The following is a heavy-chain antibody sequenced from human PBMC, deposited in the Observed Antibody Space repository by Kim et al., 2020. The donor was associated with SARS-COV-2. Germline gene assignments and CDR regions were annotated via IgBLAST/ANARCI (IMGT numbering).Heavy chain of an antibody. CDR3: ARDLYDYVWGSYRYTSDYYYYYGMDV. CDR1: GFTFSSYA. CDR2: ISYDGSNK. J-gene: IGHJ6*02. V-gene: IGHV3-30*04. D-gene: IGHD3-16*02. Sequence: GGSLRLSCAASGFTFSSYAMHWVRQAPGKGLEWVAVISYDGSNKYYADSVKGRFTISRDNSKNTLYLQMNSLRAEDTAVYYCARDLYDYVWGSYRYTSDYYYYYGMDVWGQGTTVTVSS.